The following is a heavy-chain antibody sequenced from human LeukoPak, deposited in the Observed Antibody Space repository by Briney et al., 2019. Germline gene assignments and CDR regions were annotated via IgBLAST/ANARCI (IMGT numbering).Heavy chain of an antibody. CDR2: ISSSSSTI. D-gene: IGHD3-10*01. CDR3: ARVKGSGSYHYYLDY. CDR1: GFTFSSYS. V-gene: IGHV3-48*02. Sequence: PGGSLRLSCAASGFTFSSYSMNWVRQAPGKGLEWVSFISSSSSTIYYADSVKGRFTISRDNAKNSLYLQMNSLRDEDTAVYYCARVKGSGSYHYYLDYWGQGTLVTVSS. J-gene: IGHJ4*02.